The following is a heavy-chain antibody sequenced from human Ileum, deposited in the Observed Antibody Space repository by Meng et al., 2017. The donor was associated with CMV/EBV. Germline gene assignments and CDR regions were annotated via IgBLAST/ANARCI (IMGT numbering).Heavy chain of an antibody. Sequence: LRLACAASGFIFSDYSMDWVRQAPGKGLEWISYISTSGTTIYYADSVKGRFSISRDNANNLLYLQMNSLRVDDTAVYYCARRNWFDPWGQGTLVTVSS. CDR1: GFIFSDYS. CDR3: ARRNWFDP. CDR2: ISTSGTTI. J-gene: IGHJ5*02. V-gene: IGHV3-11*01.